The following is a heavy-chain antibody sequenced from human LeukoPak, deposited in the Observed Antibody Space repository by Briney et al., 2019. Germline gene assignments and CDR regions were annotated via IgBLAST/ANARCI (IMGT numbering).Heavy chain of an antibody. CDR3: AKDGQYSAPDY. CDR1: GFTFSNFW. J-gene: IGHJ4*02. CDR2: IDSDGSST. V-gene: IGHV3-74*01. Sequence: GGSLRLSCAASGFTFSNFWMHWVRQAPGKGLVWVSRIDSDGSSTSYADSVKGRFTISRDNAKNTLYLQMNSLRAEDTAVYYCAKDGQYSAPDYWGQGTLVTVSS. D-gene: IGHD5-12*01.